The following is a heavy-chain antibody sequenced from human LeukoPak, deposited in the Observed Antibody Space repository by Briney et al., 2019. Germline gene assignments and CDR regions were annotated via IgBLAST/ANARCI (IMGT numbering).Heavy chain of an antibody. Sequence: GASVKVSCKASGGTFSSYAISWVRQAPGQGLEWMGGIIPIFGTANCAQKFQGRVTITADESTSTAYMELSSPRSEDTAVYYCARVSDFTAYYFDYWGQGTLVTVSS. CDR1: GGTFSSYA. J-gene: IGHJ4*02. D-gene: IGHD3-3*01. V-gene: IGHV1-69*13. CDR2: IIPIFGTA. CDR3: ARVSDFTAYYFDY.